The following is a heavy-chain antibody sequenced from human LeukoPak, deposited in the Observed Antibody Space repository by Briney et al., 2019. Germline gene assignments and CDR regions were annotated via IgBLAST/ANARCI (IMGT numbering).Heavy chain of an antibody. CDR2: ISGDGGST. Sequence: PGGSLRLSCAASGFTFDDYAMHWVRQAPGKGLEWVSLISGDGGSTYYADSVKGRFTISRDNSKNSLYLQMNSLRTEDTALYYCANDWESYYYDSSGYLGTEYLQHWGQGTLVTVSS. V-gene: IGHV3-43*02. D-gene: IGHD3-22*01. J-gene: IGHJ1*01. CDR3: ANDWESYYYDSSGYLGTEYLQH. CDR1: GFTFDDYA.